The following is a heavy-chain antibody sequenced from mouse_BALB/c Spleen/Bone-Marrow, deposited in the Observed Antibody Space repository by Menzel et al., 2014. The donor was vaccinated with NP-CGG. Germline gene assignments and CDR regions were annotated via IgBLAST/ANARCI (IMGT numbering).Heavy chain of an antibody. D-gene: IGHD1-2*01. CDR2: IWSGGST. CDR1: GFSLTSYG. CDR3: ARQPLRRHAMDY. V-gene: IGHV2-4*02. Sequence: VKLVESGPGLVQPSQSLSIPCTVSGFSLTSYGVHWVRQPPGKGLEWLGVIWSGGSTDYNAAFISRLSISKDNSKSQVFFKMNSLQADDTAIYYCARQPLRRHAMDYWGQGTSVTVSS. J-gene: IGHJ4*01.